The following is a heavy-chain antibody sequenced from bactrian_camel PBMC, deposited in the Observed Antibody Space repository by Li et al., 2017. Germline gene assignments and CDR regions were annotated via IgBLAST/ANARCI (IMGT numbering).Heavy chain of an antibody. CDR3: AQGYWYDY. Sequence: VQLVESGGGLVQPGGSLRLSCAASGLTFSNYHIIWVRQPPGKGLEWMCSIWSDGTDSYYADSVKGRFTISRDNAKNTLYLQMNSLKTEDTAVYYCAQGYWYDYWGQGTQVTVS. V-gene: IGHV3-2*01. J-gene: IGHJ4*01. CDR1: GLTFSNYH. CDR2: IWSDGTDS. D-gene: IGHD3*01.